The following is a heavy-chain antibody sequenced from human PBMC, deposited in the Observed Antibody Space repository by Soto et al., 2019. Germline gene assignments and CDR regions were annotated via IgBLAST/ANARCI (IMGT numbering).Heavy chain of an antibody. V-gene: IGHV4-59*08. CDR1: GGVISSYY. J-gene: IGHJ4*02. D-gene: IGHD6-13*01. CDR2: IYYTGST. Sequence: QVQLQESGPGLVKPSETLSLTCSVSGGVISSYYWSWIRQPPGKGLEWIGYIYYTGSTTYSPSLESRVTISLDTSRIQFSLNLTSVTAADTAVYYCARASYSTTWYSIDYWGQGILVTVSS. CDR3: ARASYSTTWYSIDY.